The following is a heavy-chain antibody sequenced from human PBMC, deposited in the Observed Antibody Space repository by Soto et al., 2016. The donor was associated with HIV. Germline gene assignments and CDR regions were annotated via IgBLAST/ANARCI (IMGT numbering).Heavy chain of an antibody. CDR1: GFNFDDYA. V-gene: IGHV3-9*01. CDR2: INWNSNIT. D-gene: IGHD2-2*01. CDR3: VKDIGSSTWAFGD. J-gene: IGHJ4*02. Sequence: EVQLVESGGGLVQPGRSLRLSCAASGFNFDDYAMHRVRQVPGEGLEWVSGINWNSNITHYADSVKSRFTISRDNAKSIVHLQMSSLRAEDTALYYCVKDIGSSTWAFGDWGQGTMVTVSS.